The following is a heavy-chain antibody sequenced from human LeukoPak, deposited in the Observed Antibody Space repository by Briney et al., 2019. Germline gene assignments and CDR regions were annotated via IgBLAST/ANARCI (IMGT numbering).Heavy chain of an antibody. J-gene: IGHJ4*02. D-gene: IGHD2-8*02. CDR1: GFIFSSYW. Sequence: PGASLRLSCAASGFIFSSYWMHWVRQAPGKGLVWVSRISGDGSSTTYAGSVRGRFTISRDNARNTLYLQMNSLRAEDTAVYFCVRDQLYCTGGTCYFEYWGQGTLVTVSS. CDR3: VRDQLYCTGGTCYFEY. V-gene: IGHV3-74*01. CDR2: ISGDGSST.